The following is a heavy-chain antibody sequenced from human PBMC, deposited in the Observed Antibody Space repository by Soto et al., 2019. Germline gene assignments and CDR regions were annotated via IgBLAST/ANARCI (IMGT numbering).Heavy chain of an antibody. Sequence: PSETLSLTCSVSGDSVSSGSYYWTWIRQPPGKGLEWIGYIYYTGSTNYNPSLKSRVTISLDTSKNQFSLNLRSVTAADTAVYYCASFIRPDSSGYWGKFDPWGQGTLVTVSS. CDR1: GDSVSSGSYY. J-gene: IGHJ5*02. V-gene: IGHV4-61*01. D-gene: IGHD3-22*01. CDR2: IYYTGST. CDR3: ASFIRPDSSGYWGKFDP.